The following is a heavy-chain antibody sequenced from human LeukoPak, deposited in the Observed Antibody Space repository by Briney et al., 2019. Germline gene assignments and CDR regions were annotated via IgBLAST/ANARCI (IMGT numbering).Heavy chain of an antibody. CDR2: IYYSGST. CDR1: GFTFSSYS. CDR3: ASRWFGEFYYMDV. J-gene: IGHJ6*03. D-gene: IGHD3-10*01. V-gene: IGHV4-39*01. Sequence: GSLRLSCAASGFTFSSYSMNWIRQPPGKGLEWIGSIYYSGSTYYNPSLKSRVTISVDTSKNQFSLKLSSVTAADTAVYYCASRWFGEFYYMDVWGKGTTVTVSS.